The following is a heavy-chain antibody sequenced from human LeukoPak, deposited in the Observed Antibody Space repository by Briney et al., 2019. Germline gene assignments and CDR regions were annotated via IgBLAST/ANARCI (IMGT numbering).Heavy chain of an antibody. J-gene: IGHJ6*03. CDR1: GFTFITYS. Sequence: AGGSLRLSCAASGFTFITYSMNWVRQAPGKALEWVSYISGSSSTIYYADSVKGRFTISIDNAKNSLYLQMNSLRAEDTAAYYCARVDSYYYYYMDVWGKGATVTVSS. V-gene: IGHV3-48*01. CDR3: ARVDSYYYYYMDV. CDR2: ISGSSSTI.